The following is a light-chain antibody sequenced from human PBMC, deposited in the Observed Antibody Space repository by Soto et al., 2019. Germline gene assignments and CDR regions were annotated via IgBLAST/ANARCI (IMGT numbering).Light chain of an antibody. J-gene: IGKJ4*01. CDR2: AAS. CDR3: QQLNSYPLT. V-gene: IGKV1-9*01. Sequence: DIQLTQSPSFLSASVGDRVTITCRASQDISDYLAWYQQRPGKAPKLLIYAASTLQSGVPSRFSGSGSGTDFPLTISSLQPEDFATYSCQQLNSYPLTFGGGTKVEIK. CDR1: QDISDY.